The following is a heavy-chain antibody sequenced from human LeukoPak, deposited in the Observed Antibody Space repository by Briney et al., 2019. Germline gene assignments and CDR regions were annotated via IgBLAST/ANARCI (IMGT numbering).Heavy chain of an antibody. V-gene: IGHV4-34*01. D-gene: IGHD6-6*01. Sequence: SETLSLTCAVYGGSFSGYYWSWIRQPPGKGLEWRGEINHSGSTNYNPSLKSRVTISVDTSKSQFSLKLSSVTAADTAVYYCARDGFIAALFDYWGQGTLVTVSS. CDR1: GGSFSGYY. J-gene: IGHJ4*02. CDR3: ARDGFIAALFDY. CDR2: INHSGST.